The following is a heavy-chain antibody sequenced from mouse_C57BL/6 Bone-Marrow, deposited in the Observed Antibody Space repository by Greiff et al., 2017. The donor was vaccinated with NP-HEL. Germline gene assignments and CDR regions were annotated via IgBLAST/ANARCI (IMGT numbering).Heavy chain of an antibody. J-gene: IGHJ1*03. D-gene: IGHD4-1*01. CDR2: IWRDGGT. CDR3: ARQGDLGRDFDV. V-gene: IGHV2-6-1*01. Sequence: VQGVESGPGLVAPSQSLSITCTVSGFSLTSYGVHWVRQPPGKGLEWLVVIWRDGGTTYNSALKSGLGISKDNSKSQVFLKMNSLQTDDTAMYCCARQGDLGRDFDVWGTGTTVTVSS. CDR1: GFSLTSYG.